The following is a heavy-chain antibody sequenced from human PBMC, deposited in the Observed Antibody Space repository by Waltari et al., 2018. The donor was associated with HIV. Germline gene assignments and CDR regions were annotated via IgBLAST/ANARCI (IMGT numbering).Heavy chain of an antibody. CDR1: GFSFSSFS. Sequence: EVHLVESGGGLVKPGGSLRLSCTASGFSFSSFSMNWVRQVPGKGLGWVSAISNRSEFINYADSVKGRFTIYRDNAANSLYLQMNALRNEDTAVYFCASLPTEGQPPRVFWGQGIIVTVSS. V-gene: IGHV3-21*06. J-gene: IGHJ4*02. D-gene: IGHD5-18*01. CDR2: ISNRSEFI. CDR3: ASLPTEGQPPRVF.